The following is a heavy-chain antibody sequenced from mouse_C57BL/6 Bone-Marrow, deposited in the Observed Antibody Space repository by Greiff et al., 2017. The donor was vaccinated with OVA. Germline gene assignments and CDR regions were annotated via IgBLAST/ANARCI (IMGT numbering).Heavy chain of an antibody. CDR3: ARWDGNYLYFDV. CDR2: INPNNGGT. D-gene: IGHD2-1*01. J-gene: IGHJ1*03. Sequence: VQLQQSGPELVKPGASVKISCKASGYTFTDYYMNWVKQSHGKSLEWIGDINPNNGGTSYNQKFKGKATLTVDKSSSTAYMELRSLTSEDSAVYYCARWDGNYLYFDVWGTGTTVTVSS. CDR1: GYTFTDYY. V-gene: IGHV1-26*01.